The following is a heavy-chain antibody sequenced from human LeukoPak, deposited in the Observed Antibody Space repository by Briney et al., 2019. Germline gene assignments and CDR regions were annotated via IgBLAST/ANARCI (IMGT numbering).Heavy chain of an antibody. CDR2: IYSGGST. Sequence: GGSLRLSCAASGFTVSSTYMSWVRRAPGKGLEWVSVIYSGGSTDYKDSVKGRFIISRDNSKNALYLQMNSLRAEDTAVYYCAKEMATMNAFDIWGQETMVTVSS. D-gene: IGHD5-24*01. J-gene: IGHJ3*02. CDR1: GFTVSSTY. CDR3: AKEMATMNAFDI. V-gene: IGHV3-66*01.